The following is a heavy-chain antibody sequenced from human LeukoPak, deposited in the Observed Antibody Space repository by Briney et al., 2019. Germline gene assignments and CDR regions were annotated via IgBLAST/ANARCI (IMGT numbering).Heavy chain of an antibody. Sequence: SQTLSLTCTVSGGSISSGSYYWSWIRQPAGKGLEWIGRIYTSGSTNYNPSLKSRVTISVDTSKNQFSLKLSSVTAADTAVYYCASGSYPIGNYWGQGTLVTVSS. CDR3: ASGSYPIGNY. CDR1: GGSISSGSYY. CDR2: IYTSGST. J-gene: IGHJ4*02. D-gene: IGHD1-26*01. V-gene: IGHV4-61*02.